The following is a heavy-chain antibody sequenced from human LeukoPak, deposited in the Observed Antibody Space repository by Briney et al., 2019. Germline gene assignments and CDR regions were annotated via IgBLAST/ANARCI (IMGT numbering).Heavy chain of an antibody. CDR2: ISYDGSNK. Sequence: GGSLRLSCAASGFTFSSYGMHWVRQAPGKGLEWVAVISYDGSNKYYADSVKGRFTISRDNSKNTLYLQMNSLRDEDTAVYYCARGCSGGSCFGDFDYWGQGTLGTVS. J-gene: IGHJ4*02. V-gene: IGHV3-30*03. CDR3: ARGCSGGSCFGDFDY. CDR1: GFTFSSYG. D-gene: IGHD2-15*01.